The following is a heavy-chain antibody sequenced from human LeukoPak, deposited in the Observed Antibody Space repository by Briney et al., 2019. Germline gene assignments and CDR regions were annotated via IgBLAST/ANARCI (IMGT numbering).Heavy chain of an antibody. J-gene: IGHJ4*02. CDR2: INHSGST. D-gene: IGHD2-2*02. V-gene: IGHV4-34*01. Sequence: SETLSLTCAVYGGSFSGYYWSWIRQPPGKGLEWIGEINHSGSTNYNPSLKSRVTISVDTSKNQFSLKLSSVTAADTAVYYCASQGYCSSTSCYSVDYWGQGTLVTVSS. CDR3: ASQGYCSSTSCYSVDY. CDR1: GGSFSGYY.